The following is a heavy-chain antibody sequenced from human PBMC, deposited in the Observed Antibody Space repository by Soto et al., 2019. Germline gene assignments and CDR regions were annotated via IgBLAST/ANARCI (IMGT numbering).Heavy chain of an antibody. CDR1: GFTFSSYA. CDR2: ISGSGGST. D-gene: IGHD6-13*01. V-gene: IGHV3-23*01. CDR3: AKKGMGSIAAAGTYFDY. Sequence: EVQLLESGGGLVQPGGSLRLSCAASGFTFSSYAMSCVRQAPGKGLEWVSAISGSGGSTYYADSVKGRFTISRDTSKNTLYLQMDSLGAEDTAVYYCAKKGMGSIAAAGTYFDYWGQGPLVTVSS. J-gene: IGHJ4*02.